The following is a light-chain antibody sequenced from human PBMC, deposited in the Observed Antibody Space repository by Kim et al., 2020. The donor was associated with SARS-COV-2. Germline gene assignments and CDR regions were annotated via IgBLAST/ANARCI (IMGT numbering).Light chain of an antibody. CDR3: QVWDSSSDHWV. CDR1: DIGSKS. V-gene: IGLV3-21*04. J-gene: IGLJ3*02. Sequence: APGKTARISCGGNDIGSKSVHWYQQKPGQAPVLFIYYDSDRPSGIPERFSGSNSGNTATLTISRVEAGDEADYYCQVWDSSSDHWVFGGGTQLTAL. CDR2: YDS.